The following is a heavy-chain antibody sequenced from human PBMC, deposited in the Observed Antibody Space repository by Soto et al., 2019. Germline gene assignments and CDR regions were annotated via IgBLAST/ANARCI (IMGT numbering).Heavy chain of an antibody. D-gene: IGHD4-17*01. CDR1: GFTFSDYY. CDR2: ISSSSSYT. Sequence: LRLSCAASGFTFSDYYMSWIRQAPGKGLEWVSYISSSSSYTNYADSVKGRFTISRDNAKNSLYLQMNSLRAEDTAVYYCAREGGYGDYHYYYGMDVWGQGTTVTVSS. J-gene: IGHJ6*02. V-gene: IGHV3-11*06. CDR3: AREGGYGDYHYYYGMDV.